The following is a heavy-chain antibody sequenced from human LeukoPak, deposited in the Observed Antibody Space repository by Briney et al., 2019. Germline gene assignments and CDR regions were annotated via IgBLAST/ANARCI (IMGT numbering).Heavy chain of an antibody. Sequence: GTSLRLSCAASGFALSSHGMHWVRQAPGKGLEWVAVIWYDGSNKYYADSVKGRFTISRDNSKNTLYLQMNSLRAEDTAVYYCAKDLGQLVEGDYWGQGTLVTVSS. CDR1: GFALSSHG. CDR3: AKDLGQLVEGDY. V-gene: IGHV3-33*06. J-gene: IGHJ4*02. D-gene: IGHD6-6*01. CDR2: IWYDGSNK.